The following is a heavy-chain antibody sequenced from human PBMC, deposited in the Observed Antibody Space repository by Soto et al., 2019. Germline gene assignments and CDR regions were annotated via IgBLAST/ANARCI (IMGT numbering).Heavy chain of an antibody. D-gene: IGHD1-1*01. Sequence: PVGSLRLSCAASGFTFNNYALSWVRQAPGKGLEWVSLISGSGRTTFHAESVKGRFTISRDNAKNTLYLQMNSLRAEDTAVYYCAKDPNNWNDPVFDYWGQGTLVTVSS. J-gene: IGHJ4*02. CDR2: ISGSGRTT. CDR1: GFTFNNYA. V-gene: IGHV3-23*01. CDR3: AKDPNNWNDPVFDY.